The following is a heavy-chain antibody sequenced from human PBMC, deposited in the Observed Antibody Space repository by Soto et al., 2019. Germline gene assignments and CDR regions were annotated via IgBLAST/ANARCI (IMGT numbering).Heavy chain of an antibody. CDR3: AISSSGWYKDAFDI. CDR2: ISYDGSNK. D-gene: IGHD6-19*01. V-gene: IGHV3-30-3*01. J-gene: IGHJ3*02. CDR1: GFTFSSYA. Sequence: QVQLVESGGGVVQPGRSLRLSCAASGFTFSSYAMHWVRQAPGKGLEWVAVISYDGSNKYYADSVKGLFTISRDNSKNTLYLQMNSLRAEDTTVYYCAISSSGWYKDAFDIWGQGTMVTVSS.